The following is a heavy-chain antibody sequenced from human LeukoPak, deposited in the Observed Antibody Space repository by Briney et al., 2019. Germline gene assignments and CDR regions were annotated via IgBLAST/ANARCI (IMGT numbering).Heavy chain of an antibody. Sequence: GASLRLSCAASGFTFSNYAMSWVRQAPGKGMEWVSAVSGRDTSTYYTDSVKGRFTISRDNSKNTLYLQMNSLSAEDTAIYYCAKWGDYDVLTGYYDSDYWGQGTLVTVSS. CDR3: AKWGDYDVLTGYYDSDY. V-gene: IGHV3-23*01. CDR2: VSGRDTST. CDR1: GFTFSNYA. D-gene: IGHD3-9*01. J-gene: IGHJ4*02.